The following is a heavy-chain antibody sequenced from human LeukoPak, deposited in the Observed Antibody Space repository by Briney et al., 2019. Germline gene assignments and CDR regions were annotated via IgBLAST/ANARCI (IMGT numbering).Heavy chain of an antibody. CDR2: IRSKADSYAT. CDR3: TRPSHSYGTDAFDI. D-gene: IGHD1-14*01. J-gene: IGHJ3*02. V-gene: IGHV3-73*01. CDR1: AFTSSGSA. Sequence: PGGSLRLSCAASAFTSSGSAMHWVRQASGKGLEWIGRIRSKADSYATAYAASVKGRFTISRDDSKNTAYLQMNSLKTEDTAVYYCTRPSHSYGTDAFDIWGQGTMVTVSS.